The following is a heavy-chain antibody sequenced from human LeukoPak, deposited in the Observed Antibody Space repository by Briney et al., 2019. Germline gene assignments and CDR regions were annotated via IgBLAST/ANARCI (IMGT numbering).Heavy chain of an antibody. V-gene: IGHV5-51*01. Sequence: GESLKISCKGSGYSFTSYWIGWVRQLPGKGLEWMGIIYPGDSDTRYSPSFQGQVTISADKSISTAYLQWSSLKASGTAMYYCASGRRDCSSTSCYALDAFDIWGQGTMVTVSS. CDR2: IYPGDSDT. J-gene: IGHJ3*02. D-gene: IGHD2-2*01. CDR3: ASGRRDCSSTSCYALDAFDI. CDR1: GYSFTSYW.